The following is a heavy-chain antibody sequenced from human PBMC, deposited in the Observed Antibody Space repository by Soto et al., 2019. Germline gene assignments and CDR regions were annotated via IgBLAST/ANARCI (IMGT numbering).Heavy chain of an antibody. CDR3: VKPPVITASYYYYDMDV. CDR2: ISGSGIST. J-gene: IGHJ6*02. D-gene: IGHD4-4*01. CDR1: GFTFSTYP. Sequence: EAQLLESGGGLVQPGGSLRLSCAASGFTFSTYPMSWVRQAPGKGLEWVSGISGSGISTYYTDSVKGRFTISRDNSKNPVFLQRNSLRDEDTAVYYCVKPPVITASYYYYDMDVWGQGTTVTVSS. V-gene: IGHV3-23*01.